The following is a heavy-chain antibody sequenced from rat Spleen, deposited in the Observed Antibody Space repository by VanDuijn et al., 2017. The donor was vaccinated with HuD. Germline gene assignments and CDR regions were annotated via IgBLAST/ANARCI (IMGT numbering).Heavy chain of an antibody. CDR2: ISTGGGNT. CDR1: GFTFSDYD. D-gene: IGHD1-1*01. Sequence: EVQLVESDGGLVQPGRSLKLSCAASGFTFSDYDMAWVRQAPTKGLEWVASISTGGGNTYYRDSVKGRFTISRDNAKSTLYLQMDSLRSEDTATYYCTTDHSGEHYWGQGVMVTVSS. J-gene: IGHJ2*01. CDR3: TTDHSGEHY. V-gene: IGHV5-27*01.